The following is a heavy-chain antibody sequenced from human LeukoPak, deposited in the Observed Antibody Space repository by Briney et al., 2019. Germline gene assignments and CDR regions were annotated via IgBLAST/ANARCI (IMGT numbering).Heavy chain of an antibody. V-gene: IGHV3-11*01. J-gene: IGHJ4*02. CDR3: AKDGGTVTSYYFDS. CDR2: ISSSGSTI. Sequence: GGSLRLSCAASGFTFSDYYMSWIRQAPGKGLEWVSYISSSGSTIYYADSVKGRFTISRDNAKNSLYLQMNSLRVEDTAVYYCAKDGGTVTSYYFDSWGLGTLVTVSS. CDR1: GFTFSDYY. D-gene: IGHD4-11*01.